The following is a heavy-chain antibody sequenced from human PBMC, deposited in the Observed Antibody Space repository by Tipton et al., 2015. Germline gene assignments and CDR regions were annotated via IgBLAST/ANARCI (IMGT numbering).Heavy chain of an antibody. CDR2: IYYRSRWYY. CDR1: GDSVSSNSAA. J-gene: IGHJ4*02. Sequence: GLVKPSQTLSLTCAISGDSVSSNSAAWNWIRQSPSRGLECLGRIYYRSRWYYDYAVSVRSRIAIYPDTSRNQFSLQLSSVTPEDTAVYYCARARGLRAGLVDSWGQGTLVTVSS. D-gene: IGHD3/OR15-3a*01. V-gene: IGHV6-1*01. CDR3: ARARGLRAGLVDS.